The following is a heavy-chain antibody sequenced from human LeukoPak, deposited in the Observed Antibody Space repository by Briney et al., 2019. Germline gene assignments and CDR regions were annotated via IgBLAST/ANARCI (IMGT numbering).Heavy chain of an antibody. Sequence: SETLSLTCTVSGGSLRSSYYYWGWIRQPPGKGLEWIGYIYYSGSTYYNPSLKSRVTISVDTSKIQLSLKLSSVTAADTAVYYCARDLPGYCSSTSCPWGQGTLVTVSS. CDR2: IYYSGST. CDR1: GGSLRSSYYY. J-gene: IGHJ5*02. V-gene: IGHV4-30-4*08. CDR3: ARDLPGYCSSTSCP. D-gene: IGHD2-2*01.